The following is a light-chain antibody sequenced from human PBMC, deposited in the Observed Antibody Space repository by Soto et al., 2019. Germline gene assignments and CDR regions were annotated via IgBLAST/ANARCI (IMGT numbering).Light chain of an antibody. CDR2: AAS. J-gene: IGKJ1*01. V-gene: IGKV1-39*01. CDR1: QGISTY. Sequence: DIQMTHSPSSLSASVGDRVTITFRASQGISTYLNWYQKKPGKAPKLLIYAASSLQSGVPSRFSGSGSETDFTLTISSLQPDDFATYYCQQYNSYCTFGQGTKVDI. CDR3: QQYNSYCT.